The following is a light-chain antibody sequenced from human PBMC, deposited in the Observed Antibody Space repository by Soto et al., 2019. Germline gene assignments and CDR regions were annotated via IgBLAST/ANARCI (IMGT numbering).Light chain of an antibody. Sequence: EIVLTQSPATLSLSPGARATLSCRASQSLNNYLAWYQQKPGQAPRLLIYDASERATGVPARFSGSGSGTDFSLTISSLEPEDFAVYYCQQRYNWPRFSFGPGTKLDIK. J-gene: IGKJ3*01. CDR2: DAS. CDR3: QQRYNWPRFS. CDR1: QSLNNY. V-gene: IGKV3-11*01.